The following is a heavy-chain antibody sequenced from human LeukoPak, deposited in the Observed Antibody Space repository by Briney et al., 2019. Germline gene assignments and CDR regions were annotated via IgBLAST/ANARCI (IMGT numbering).Heavy chain of an antibody. Sequence: PGGSLRLSCAASGFIFSSYALHWVRQAPGKGLEWVAVISHDGGNKYFADSVKGRFTISGDNSNNTLYLQMNGLRPEDTAVYYCARNFDSSPFDYWGQGTLVTVSS. D-gene: IGHD3-22*01. CDR3: ARNFDSSPFDY. CDR2: ISHDGGNK. CDR1: GFIFSSYA. V-gene: IGHV3-30*04. J-gene: IGHJ4*02.